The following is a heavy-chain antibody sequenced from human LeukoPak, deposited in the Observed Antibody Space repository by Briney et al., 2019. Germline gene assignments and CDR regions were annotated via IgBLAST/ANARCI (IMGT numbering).Heavy chain of an antibody. Sequence: PGGSLRLSCAASGFTFSSYSMNWVRQAPGKGLEWVSSISSSSSYIYYADSVKGRFTISRDNAKNSLYLQMNSLRAEDTAVYYCARDHCSSTSCYRRGGYYYYYMDVWGKGTTVTVSS. CDR3: ARDHCSSTSCYRRGGYYYYYMDV. D-gene: IGHD2-2*02. V-gene: IGHV3-21*01. J-gene: IGHJ6*03. CDR2: ISSSSSYI. CDR1: GFTFSSYS.